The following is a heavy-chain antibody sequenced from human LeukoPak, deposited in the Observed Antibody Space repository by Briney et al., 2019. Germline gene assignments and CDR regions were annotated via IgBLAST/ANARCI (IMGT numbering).Heavy chain of an antibody. V-gene: IGHV3-7*01. CDR2: IKQDGSEK. D-gene: IGHD3-9*01. CDR1: GFTFSSYW. J-gene: IGHJ5*02. CDR3: ARELWQMYYDILTGYSQYNWFDR. Sequence: GGSLRLSCAASGFTFSSYWMSWIRQAPGKGLEWVANIKQDGSEKYYVDSVKGRFTISRDNAKNSLYLQMNSLRAEDTAVHYCARELWQMYYDILTGYSQYNWFDRWGQGTLVTVSS.